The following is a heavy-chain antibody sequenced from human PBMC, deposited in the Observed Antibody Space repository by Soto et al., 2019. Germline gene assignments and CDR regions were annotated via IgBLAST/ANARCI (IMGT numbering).Heavy chain of an antibody. CDR1: GYTFTSYY. Sequence: QVQLVQSGAEVKKPGASVKVSCKASGYTFTSYYMHWVRQAPGQGLEWMGIINPSGGSTSYAQKFQGRVTMTRDTSTSTVYMELSSLRSEDTAVYYCARDCIVGANSAAAFDYWGQGTLVTVSS. CDR2: INPSGGST. J-gene: IGHJ4*02. CDR3: ARDCIVGANSAAAFDY. V-gene: IGHV1-46*01. D-gene: IGHD1-26*01.